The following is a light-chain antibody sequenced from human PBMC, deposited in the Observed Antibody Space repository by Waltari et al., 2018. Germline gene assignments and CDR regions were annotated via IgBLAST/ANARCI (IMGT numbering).Light chain of an antibody. CDR3: QTWGTGIQV. J-gene: IGLJ3*02. Sequence: LVLPQSPSASASLGAPVQLTCSLHGKCSAYAIAWHQQQPLKGPRYLLTVNSDGSHKKGDGISQRFSGSSSDLDRYLIISRLQSDDEADYFCQTWGTGIQVFGSGTKLTVL. CDR2: VNSDGSH. V-gene: IGLV4-69*01. CDR1: GKCSAYA.